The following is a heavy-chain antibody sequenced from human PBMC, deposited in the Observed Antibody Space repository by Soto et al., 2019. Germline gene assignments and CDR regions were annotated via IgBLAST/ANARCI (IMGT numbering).Heavy chain of an antibody. CDR1: GGSISSYY. V-gene: IGHV4-59*01. D-gene: IGHD7-27*01. J-gene: IGHJ6*02. CDR3: ARDLGYYGMDV. Sequence: SETLSLTCTVSGGSISSYYWSWIRQPPGKGLEWIGYIYYSGSTNYNPSLKSRVTISVDTSKNQFSLKLSSVTAADTAVYYCARDLGYYGMDVWGQGTTVTVSS. CDR2: IYYSGST.